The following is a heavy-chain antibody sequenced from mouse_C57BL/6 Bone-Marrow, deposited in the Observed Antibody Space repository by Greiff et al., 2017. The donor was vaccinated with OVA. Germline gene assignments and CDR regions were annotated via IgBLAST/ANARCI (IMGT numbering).Heavy chain of an antibody. D-gene: IGHD2-5*01. CDR2: FYPGSGSI. CDR3: ARHEEVAYYSNYLAWFAY. CDR1: GYTFTEYT. V-gene: IGHV1-62-2*01. Sequence: QVQLQQSGAELVKPGASVKLSCKASGYTFTEYTIHWVKQRSGQGLEWIGWFYPGSGSIKYNEKFKDKATLTADKSSSTVYMELSRLTSEDSAVYFCARHEEVAYYSNYLAWFAYWGQGTLVTVSA. J-gene: IGHJ3*01.